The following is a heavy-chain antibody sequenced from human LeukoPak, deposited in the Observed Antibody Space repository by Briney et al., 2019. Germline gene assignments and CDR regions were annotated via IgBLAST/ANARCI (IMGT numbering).Heavy chain of an antibody. J-gene: IGHJ4*02. Sequence: PGGSLRLSCAAFGFNFSNSWMSWVRQAPGKGLEWVANMNQDGSSIYYVHSVKGRFTISRDNAKYSLYLHMNSLRAEDTAVYYCTRGGGQLDFWGQGTLVTVSS. CDR1: GFNFSNSW. CDR2: MNQDGSSI. V-gene: IGHV3-7*01. CDR3: TRGGGQLDF. D-gene: IGHD1-1*01.